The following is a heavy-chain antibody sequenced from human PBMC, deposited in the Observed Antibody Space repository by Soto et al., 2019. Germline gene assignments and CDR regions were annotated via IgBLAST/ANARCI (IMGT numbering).Heavy chain of an antibody. CDR3: ARDQAPNWSGYLTYYFDY. D-gene: IGHD3-3*01. CDR2: ISYDGRDK. J-gene: IGHJ4*02. Sequence: QVQLVESGGGVVQPGRSLRLSCAASGFTFSSYAMHWVRQAPGTGLEWVAVISYDGRDKYYPDSVKGRFTISRDNSKNTLYLQMNSLRAEDTAVYYCARDQAPNWSGYLTYYFDYWGQGTLVTVSS. CDR1: GFTFSSYA. V-gene: IGHV3-30*04.